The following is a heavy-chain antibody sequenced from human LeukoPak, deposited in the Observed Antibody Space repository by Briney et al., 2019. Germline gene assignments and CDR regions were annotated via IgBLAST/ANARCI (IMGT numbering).Heavy chain of an antibody. V-gene: IGHV3-23*01. CDR1: GFTFDDYA. Sequence: GGSLRLSCTASGFTFDDYAMHWVRHAPGKGLEWVSGITASGGSTYHAESVMGRFTISRDNSKNTVYLQMSNLRAGDTAVYYCASRPPSETYYGVLDYWGQGTLVTVSS. CDR3: ASRPPSETYYGVLDY. J-gene: IGHJ4*02. CDR2: ITASGGST. D-gene: IGHD3-3*01.